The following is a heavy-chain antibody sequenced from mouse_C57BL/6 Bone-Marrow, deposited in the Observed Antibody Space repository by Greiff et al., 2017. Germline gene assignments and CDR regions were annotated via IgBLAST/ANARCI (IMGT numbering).Heavy chain of an antibody. J-gene: IGHJ4*01. D-gene: IGHD1-2*01. CDR2: INPSSGYT. Sequence: VQLQQSGAELAKPGASVKLSCKASGYTFTSYWMHWVKQRPGQGLEWIGYINPSSGYTKSNQKFKDKATLTADKSSSTAYMQLSSLTYEDSAVDYCARSLRPYPMDYWGQGTSVTVAS. V-gene: IGHV1-7*01. CDR3: ARSLRPYPMDY. CDR1: GYTFTSYW.